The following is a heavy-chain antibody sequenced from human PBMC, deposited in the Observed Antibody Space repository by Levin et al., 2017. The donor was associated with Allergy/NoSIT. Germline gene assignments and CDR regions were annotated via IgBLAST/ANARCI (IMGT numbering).Heavy chain of an antibody. CDR3: ATGPSGSYRFDY. V-gene: IGHV3-53*01. CDR1: GFTVSSNY. D-gene: IGHD1-26*01. J-gene: IGHJ4*02. Sequence: SCAASGFTVSSNYMSWVRQAPGKGLEWVSVIYSGGSTYYADSVKGRFTISRDNSKNTLYLQMNSLRAEDTAVYYCATGPSGSYRFDYWGQGTLVTVSS. CDR2: IYSGGST.